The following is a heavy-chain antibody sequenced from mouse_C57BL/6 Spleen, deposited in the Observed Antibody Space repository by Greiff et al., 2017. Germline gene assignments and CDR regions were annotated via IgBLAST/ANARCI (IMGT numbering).Heavy chain of an antibody. Sequence: QVHVKQSGAELARPGASVKMSCKASGYTFTSYTMHWVKQRPGQGLEWIGYINPSSGYTKYNQKFKDKATLTADKSSSTAYMQPSSLTSEDSAVYYCATAGSSYWYFDVWGTGTTVTVSS. D-gene: IGHD1-1*01. CDR1: GYTFTSYT. J-gene: IGHJ1*03. CDR3: ATAGSSYWYFDV. CDR2: INPSSGYT. V-gene: IGHV1-4*01.